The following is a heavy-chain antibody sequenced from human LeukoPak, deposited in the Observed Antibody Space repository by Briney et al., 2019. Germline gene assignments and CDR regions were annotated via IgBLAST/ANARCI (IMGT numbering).Heavy chain of an antibody. CDR1: GGSFSGYY. D-gene: IGHD1-26*01. CDR3: ARGYPRLVLRSPYYFDY. CDR2: INHSGST. Sequence: SETLSLTCAVYGGSFSGYYWSWIRQPPGKGLEWSGEINHSGSTNYNPSLKSRVTISVDTSKNQFSLKLSSVTAADTAVYYCARGYPRLVLRSPYYFDYWGQGTLVTVSS. J-gene: IGHJ4*02. V-gene: IGHV4-34*01.